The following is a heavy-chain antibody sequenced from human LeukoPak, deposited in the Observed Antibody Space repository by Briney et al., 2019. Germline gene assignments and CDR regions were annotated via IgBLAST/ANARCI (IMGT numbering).Heavy chain of an antibody. CDR3: AKYLYDSSGYYSKSPYFDY. J-gene: IGHJ4*02. D-gene: IGHD3-22*01. CDR2: ISWNSGSI. V-gene: IGHV3-9*01. Sequence: GGSLRLSCAASGFTFDDYAMHWVRQAPGKGLEWVSGISWNSGSIGYADSVKGRFTISRDNAKNSLYLQMNSLRAEDTAVYYCAKYLYDSSGYYSKSPYFDYWGQGTLVTVSS. CDR1: GFTFDDYA.